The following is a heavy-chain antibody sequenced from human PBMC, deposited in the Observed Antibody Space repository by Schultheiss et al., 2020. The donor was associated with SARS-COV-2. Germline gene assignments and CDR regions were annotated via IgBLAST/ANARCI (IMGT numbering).Heavy chain of an antibody. V-gene: IGHV3-NL1*01. D-gene: IGHD5-12*01. CDR1: GFTFCTYG. CDR3: ARSGYGVPFEY. Sequence: GGSLRLSCAASGFTFCTYGMHWVRQAPGKGLEWVAVIYSGGSTYYADSVKGRFTISRDNAKNSLYLQMNSLRAEDTALYYCARSGYGVPFEYWGQGTLVTVSS. J-gene: IGHJ4*02. CDR2: IYSGGST.